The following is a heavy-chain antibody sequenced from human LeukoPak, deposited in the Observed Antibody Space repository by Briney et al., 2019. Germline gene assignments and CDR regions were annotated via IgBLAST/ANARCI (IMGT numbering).Heavy chain of an antibody. V-gene: IGHV4-61*02. J-gene: IGHJ4*02. Sequence: SQTLSLTCTVSGAPISSDSDYWSGIRQPAGKGLEWIGRIYSGSTDYNPSLRSRLTISVDTSKNQFSLKLSSVTAADTAVYYCARGRVSGTTLYFDYWGQGTLFTVSS. D-gene: IGHD1-1*01. CDR2: IYSGST. CDR3: ARGRVSGTTLYFDY. CDR1: GAPISSDSDY.